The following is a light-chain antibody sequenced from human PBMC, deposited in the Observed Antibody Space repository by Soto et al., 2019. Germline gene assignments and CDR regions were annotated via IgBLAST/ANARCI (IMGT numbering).Light chain of an antibody. CDR3: QQYGSSLLT. J-gene: IGKJ4*01. Sequence: EIVLTQSPGTLSLSPGERATLSCRASQSVSGSFLAWYQQKPGPAPRLLIYNTSSSATGIPDRFSGSGSGTDFTLTISRLELEDFAVYYCQQYGSSLLTFGGGTKVEIK. CDR2: NTS. CDR1: QSVSGSF. V-gene: IGKV3-20*01.